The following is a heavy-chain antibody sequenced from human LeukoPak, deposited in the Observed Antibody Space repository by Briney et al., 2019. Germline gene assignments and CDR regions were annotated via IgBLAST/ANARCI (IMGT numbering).Heavy chain of an antibody. J-gene: IGHJ4*02. CDR2: ISGSGGST. V-gene: IGHV3-23*01. D-gene: IGHD1-26*01. Sequence: GGSLRLSCAASAFSFTNAWMSWVRQAPGKGLEWVSAISGSGGSTYYADSVKGRFTISRDNSKNTLYLQMNSLRAEDTAVYYCAKDRWELRVFDYWGQGTLVTVSS. CDR3: AKDRWELRVFDY. CDR1: AFSFTNAW.